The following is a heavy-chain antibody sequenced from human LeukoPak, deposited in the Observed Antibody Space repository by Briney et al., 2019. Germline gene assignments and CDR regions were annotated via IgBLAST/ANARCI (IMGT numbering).Heavy chain of an antibody. V-gene: IGHV4-61*02. CDR2: ISPSGST. CDR1: GGSISGNHY. J-gene: IGHJ5*02. D-gene: IGHD6-13*01. Sequence: PSETLSLTCTVSGGSISGNHYWSWIRQPAGKGLEWIGRISPSGSTKYNPSLKSRVTISVDTSKNQFSLKLSSVTAADTAVYYCARDQYSSSWYDLRNWFDPWGQGTLVTVSS. CDR3: ARDQYSSSWYDLRNWFDP.